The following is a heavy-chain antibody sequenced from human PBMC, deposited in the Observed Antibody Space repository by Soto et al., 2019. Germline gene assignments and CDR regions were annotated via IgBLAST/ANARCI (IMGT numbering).Heavy chain of an antibody. J-gene: IGHJ4*02. CDR3: ARADYYYDSSGYFHY. V-gene: IGHV4-31*03. CDR1: GGSISIGDYY. Sequence: TLSLTCTVYGGSISIGDYYWRWIRQHPGKGLEWIGYIYYSGSTYYNPSLKSRVTISVDTSKNQFSLKLSSVTAADTAVYYCARADYYYDSSGYFHYWGQG. CDR2: IYYSGST. D-gene: IGHD3-22*01.